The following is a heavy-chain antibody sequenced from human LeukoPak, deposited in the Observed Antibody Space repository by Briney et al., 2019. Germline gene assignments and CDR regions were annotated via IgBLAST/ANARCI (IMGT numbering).Heavy chain of an antibody. J-gene: IGHJ4*02. V-gene: IGHV3-48*03. CDR2: INTGGNTL. CDR1: GFTFSNFE. D-gene: IGHD2-15*01. CDR3: ARDRDCSGSSCDQPDYFDY. Sequence: PGGSLRLFCAASGFTFSNFEMNWVRQAPGKGLEWVSYINTGGNTLYYADSVRRRFSISRDNAKNSLYLQMNNLRAEDTAVYYCARDRDCSGSSCDQPDYFDYWGQGTLVAVSS.